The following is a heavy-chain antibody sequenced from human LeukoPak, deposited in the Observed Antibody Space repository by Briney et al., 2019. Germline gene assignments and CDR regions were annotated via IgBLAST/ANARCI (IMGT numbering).Heavy chain of an antibody. J-gene: IGHJ4*02. V-gene: IGHV4-4*02. D-gene: IGHD6-13*01. CDR1: GASMISNNW. Sequence: SETLSLTCAVSGASMISNNWWNWFRQSPGKGLEWIGEIYHSGSRNYNPSLKSRVTISVDKSKNEYSLILTSVTAAATAVYYRARDATIAAPLMSWGQGTLVIVSS. CDR3: ARDATIAAPLMS. CDR2: IYHSGSR.